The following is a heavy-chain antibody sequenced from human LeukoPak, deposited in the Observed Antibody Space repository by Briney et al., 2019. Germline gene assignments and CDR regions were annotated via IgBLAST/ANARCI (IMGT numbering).Heavy chain of an antibody. CDR2: MNPNSGNT. CDR1: GYTFTSYD. CDR3: AREAGETGHTLNWFDP. J-gene: IGHJ5*02. D-gene: IGHD1-1*01. V-gene: IGHV1-8*03. Sequence: ASVKVSCKASGYTFTSYDINWVRQATGQGLEWMGWMNPNSGNTGYAQKFQGRVTITADKSTSTAYMELSSLRSEDTAVYYCAREAGETGHTLNWFDPWGQGTLVTVSS.